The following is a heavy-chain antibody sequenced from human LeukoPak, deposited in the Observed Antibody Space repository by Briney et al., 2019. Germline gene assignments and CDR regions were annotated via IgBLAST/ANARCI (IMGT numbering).Heavy chain of an antibody. J-gene: IGHJ3*02. V-gene: IGHV1-18*01. Sequence: ASVKVSCKASGYTFTSYGISWVRQAPGQGLEWMGWISAYNGNTNYAQKLQGRVTMTTDTSTSTAYMELRSLRSDDTAVYYCARDLISRWELPNDAFDIWGQGTMFTVSS. CDR2: ISAYNGNT. CDR3: ARDLISRWELPNDAFDI. D-gene: IGHD1-26*01. CDR1: GYTFTSYG.